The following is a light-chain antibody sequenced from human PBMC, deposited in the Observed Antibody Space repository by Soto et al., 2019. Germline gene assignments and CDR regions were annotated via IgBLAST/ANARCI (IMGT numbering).Light chain of an antibody. J-gene: IGLJ2*01. CDR2: SSN. CDR1: SSNIGSNT. V-gene: IGLV1-44*01. CDR3: AAWDDSLNGPV. Sequence: QSVLTQPPSASGTPGQRVTISCSGSSSNIGSNTVSWYQQLPGMAPKLLIYSSNQRPSGVPDRISGSKSGTSASLAISGLQSEDEADYYCAAWDDSLNGPVFGGGTKLTVL.